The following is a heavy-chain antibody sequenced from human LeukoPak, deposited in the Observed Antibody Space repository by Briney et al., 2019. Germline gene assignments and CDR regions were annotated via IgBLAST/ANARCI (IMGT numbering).Heavy chain of an antibody. V-gene: IGHV3-23*01. CDR2: ISVSGGRT. CDR1: GFSFSSYC. D-gene: IGHD1-1*01. CDR3: AKANWDDEYIFDY. Sequence: GRSMRPSCAPSGFSFSSYCTGWVRPAPGKWIEWVTAISVSGGRTYHAHSVKGGFTISRDNSKNTLYLQMQTLRAEDTAVYYCAKANWDDEYIFDYGGQGTLVTVSS. J-gene: IGHJ4*02.